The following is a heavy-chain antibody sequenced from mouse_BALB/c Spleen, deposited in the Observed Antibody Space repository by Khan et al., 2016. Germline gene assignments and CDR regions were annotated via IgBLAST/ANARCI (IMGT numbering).Heavy chain of an antibody. J-gene: IGHJ4*01. V-gene: IGHV6-6*02. CDR3: LSGHYAMDF. CDR2: IRLKSNNYAT. Sequence: EVKLEVSGGGLVQPGGSMKLSCVASGFTFSNYWMNWVRQSPEKGLEWVAEIRLKSNNYATHYAESVKGRFTISRDDSKSSVYLQMNNLRAEDTGIYYCLSGHYAMDFWGQGTSVTVSS. CDR1: GFTFSNYW.